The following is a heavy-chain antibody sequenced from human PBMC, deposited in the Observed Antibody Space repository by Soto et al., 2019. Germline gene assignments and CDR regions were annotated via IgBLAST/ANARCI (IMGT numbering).Heavy chain of an antibody. CDR2: IWYDGSNK. CDR1: GFTFSLYG. V-gene: IGHV3-33*01. CDR3: ARGLRGISFYGMDV. J-gene: IGHJ6*02. Sequence: QVQLVESGGGVVQPGRSLRLSCAASGFTFSLYGMHWVRQAPGKGLEWVAVIWYDGSNKFYADSVKGRLTISRDNSKNRLYLQMNSLRDEDTAVYYCARGLRGISFYGMDVWGQGTTVIVSS. D-gene: IGHD3-16*01.